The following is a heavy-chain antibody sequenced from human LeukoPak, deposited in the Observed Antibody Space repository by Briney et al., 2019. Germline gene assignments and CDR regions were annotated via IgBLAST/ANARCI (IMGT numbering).Heavy chain of an antibody. D-gene: IGHD3-9*01. CDR3: AREGYDILTGRTSDFDY. V-gene: IGHV1-2*02. CDR2: INPNSGGT. Sequence: ASVKVSCKASGYTFTCYYMHWVRQAPGQGLEWMGWINPNSGGTNYAQKFQGRVTMTRDTSISTAYMELSRLRSDDTAVYYCAREGYDILTGRTSDFDYWGQGTLVTVSS. J-gene: IGHJ4*02. CDR1: GYTFTCYY.